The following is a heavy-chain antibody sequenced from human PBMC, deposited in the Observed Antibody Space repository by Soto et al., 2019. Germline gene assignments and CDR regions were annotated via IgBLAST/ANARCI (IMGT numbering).Heavy chain of an antibody. CDR2: IYYSGST. J-gene: IGHJ4*02. CDR1: GGSISNGGYY. D-gene: IGHD3-16*01. V-gene: IGHV4-31*03. Sequence: SETLSLTCTVSGGSISNGGYYWSWIRQHPGKGLEWIGYIYYSGSTYYNPSLESRVTISVDTSKNQFSLKLSSVTAADTAVYYCASYTSLSSLFDYWGQGTLVTVSS. CDR3: ASYTSLSSLFDY.